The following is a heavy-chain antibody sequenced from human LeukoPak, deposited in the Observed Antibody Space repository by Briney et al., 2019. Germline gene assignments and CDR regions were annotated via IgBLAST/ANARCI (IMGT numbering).Heavy chain of an antibody. CDR3: EDGIRYYYYYYMDV. CDR1: GFTFDDYG. J-gene: IGHJ6*03. V-gene: IGHV3-20*01. CDR2: IPWNGDTT. D-gene: IGHD3-9*01. Sequence: GGSLRLSCAASGFTFDDYGMNWVRQAPGKWLEWISGIPWNGDTTNYAASVEGRFTISRDNAKNSLYLQMNSLRAEDTVFFHGEDGIRYYYYYYMDVWGKGTTVTVSS.